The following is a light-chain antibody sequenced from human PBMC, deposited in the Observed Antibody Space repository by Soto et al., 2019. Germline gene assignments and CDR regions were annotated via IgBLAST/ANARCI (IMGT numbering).Light chain of an antibody. Sequence: EIVLTQSPGTLSLSPGERATLSCRASQSLSNNIYLAWYQQRLGQAPRLLIYGASTRATGIPARFSGSGSGTEFTLTISSLQSEDFGVYYCQQYTNWPTWPTFGQGTKVDIK. CDR2: GAS. V-gene: IGKV3-15*01. CDR3: QQYTNWPTWPT. J-gene: IGKJ1*01. CDR1: QSLSNN.